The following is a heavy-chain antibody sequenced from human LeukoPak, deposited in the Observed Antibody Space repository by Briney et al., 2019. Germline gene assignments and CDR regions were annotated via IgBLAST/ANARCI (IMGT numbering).Heavy chain of an antibody. D-gene: IGHD2-21*02. J-gene: IGHJ3*01. CDR2: MNPKSGDP. CDR1: GYSPSDYN. Sequence: ASVKVSCKASGYSPSDYNINWVRQATGQGLEWMGSMNPKSGDPVYAQKFQGRVTMTRDTSTNTVDMELSSLRSEDTAVYYCATGLTPNTFDVWAKGQWSPSLQ. V-gene: IGHV1-8*02. CDR3: ATGLTPNTFDV.